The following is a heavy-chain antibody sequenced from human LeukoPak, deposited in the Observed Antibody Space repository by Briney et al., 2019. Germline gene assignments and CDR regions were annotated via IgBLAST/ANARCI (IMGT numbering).Heavy chain of an antibody. Sequence: PSETLSLTCTVSGGSISSYYWSWIRQPPGKGLEWIGYIYYSGSTYYNPSLKSRVTISVDTSKNQFSLKLSSVTAADTAVYYCARKDVDTAMVRFPFDYWGQGTLVTVSS. D-gene: IGHD5-18*01. CDR3: ARKDVDTAMVRFPFDY. J-gene: IGHJ4*02. V-gene: IGHV4-30-4*01. CDR1: GGSISSYY. CDR2: IYYSGST.